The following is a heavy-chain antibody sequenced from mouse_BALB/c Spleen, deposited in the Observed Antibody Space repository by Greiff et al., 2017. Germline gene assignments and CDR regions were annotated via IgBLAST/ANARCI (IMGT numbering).Heavy chain of an antibody. J-gene: IGHJ3*01. CDR3: AKGFPWFAY. CDR1: GFAFSSYD. CDR2: ISSGGGST. V-gene: IGHV5-12-1*01. Sequence: EVKLVESGGGLVKPGGSLKLSCAASGFAFSSYDMSWVRQTPEKRLEWVAYISSGGGSTYYPDTVKGRFTISRDNAKNTLYLQMSSLRSEDTAMYYCAKGFPWFAYWGQGTLVTVSA.